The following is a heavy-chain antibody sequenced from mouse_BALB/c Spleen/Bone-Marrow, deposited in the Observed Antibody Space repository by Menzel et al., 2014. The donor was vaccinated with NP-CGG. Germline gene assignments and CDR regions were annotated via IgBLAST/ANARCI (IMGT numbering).Heavy chain of an antibody. CDR2: IRLKSNNYAT. CDR1: GFTFSNYW. CDR3: TRHYYGSSFDY. D-gene: IGHD1-1*01. J-gene: IGHJ2*01. Sequence: EVHLVESGGGLAQPGGSMKLSCVASGFTFSNYWMNWVRQSPEKGLEWVAGIRLKSNNYATHYAESVKGRFTISRDDSKSSVYLQMNNLRAEDTCIYYCTRHYYGSSFDYWGQGTTLTVSS. V-gene: IGHV6-6*02.